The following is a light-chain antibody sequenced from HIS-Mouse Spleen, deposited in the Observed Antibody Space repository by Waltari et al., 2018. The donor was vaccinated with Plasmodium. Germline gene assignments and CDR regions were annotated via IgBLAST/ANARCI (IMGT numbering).Light chain of an antibody. J-gene: IGLJ2*01. CDR3: CSYAGSRMV. CDR1: SSDVGSYNL. Sequence: QSALTQPASVSGSPGQSITISCTGTSSDVGSYNLVSWYQQHPGKAPKRMIYEGSKRPSGVSKRFSGSKSGNTASLTISGLQAEDEADYYCCSYAGSRMVFGGGTKLTVL. CDR2: EGS. V-gene: IGLV2-23*01.